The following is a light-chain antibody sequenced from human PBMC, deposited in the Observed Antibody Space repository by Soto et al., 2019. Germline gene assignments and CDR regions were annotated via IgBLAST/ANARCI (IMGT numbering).Light chain of an antibody. V-gene: IGKV1-5*01. Sequence: DIQMTQSPSTLSASLGERVTITCRASQSFSNWLAWYQQKPGKAPRLLIYDVSSLESGVPSRFSGSASGTEFILTISSLQPDDFATYYCQQFDRYSWTFGHGTTVEMK. J-gene: IGKJ1*01. CDR1: QSFSNW. CDR3: QQFDRYSWT. CDR2: DVS.